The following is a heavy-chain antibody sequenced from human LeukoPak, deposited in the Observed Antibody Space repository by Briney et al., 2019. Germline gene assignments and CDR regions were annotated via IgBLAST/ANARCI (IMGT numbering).Heavy chain of an antibody. D-gene: IGHD6-13*01. J-gene: IGHJ6*03. V-gene: IGHV1-8*03. Sequence: GASVKVSCKASGYTFTSYDINWVRQATGQGLEWMGWMNPNSGNTGYAQKFQGGVTITRNTSISTAYMELSSLRSEDTAVYYCARCIAAAGIYYYMDVWGKGTTVTVSS. CDR3: ARCIAAAGIYYYMDV. CDR1: GYTFTSYD. CDR2: MNPNSGNT.